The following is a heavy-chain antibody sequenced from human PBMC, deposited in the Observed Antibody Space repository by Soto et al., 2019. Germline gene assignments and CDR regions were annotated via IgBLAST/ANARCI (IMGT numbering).Heavy chain of an antibody. J-gene: IGHJ6*02. CDR3: ARDFWFEELSGGYYQYAMDV. CDR1: GGSISSSY. CDR2: IYYTGST. Sequence: SETLSLTCTVSGGSISSSYCSWIRQPPGKELEWIGYIYYTGSTYYSPSLKSRVIISLDASRTQFSLKLNSVTTADTAVYYCARDFWFEELSGGYYQYAMDVWGQGTTVTVSS. V-gene: IGHV4-59*13. D-gene: IGHD3-10*01.